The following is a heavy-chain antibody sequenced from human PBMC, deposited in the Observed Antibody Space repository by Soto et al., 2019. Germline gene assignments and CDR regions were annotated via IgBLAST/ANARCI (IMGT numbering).Heavy chain of an antibody. V-gene: IGHV3-23*01. CDR2: ISGSGGST. CDR3: AKDDTIFGVVPYGMDV. D-gene: IGHD3-3*01. CDR1: GVTFSSYA. Sequence: EVQLLESGGGLVQPGGSLRLSCAASGVTFSSYAMSWVRQAPGKGLEWVSAISGSGGSTYYADSVKGRFTISRDNSKNTLYLQMNSLRAEDTAVYYCAKDDTIFGVVPYGMDVWGQGTTVTVSS. J-gene: IGHJ6*02.